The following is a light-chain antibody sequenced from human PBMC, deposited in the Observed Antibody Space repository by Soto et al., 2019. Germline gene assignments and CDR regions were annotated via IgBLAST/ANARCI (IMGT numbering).Light chain of an antibody. CDR3: CSYAGSGTWV. V-gene: IGLV2-23*01. Sequence: QSALTQPASVSGSPGQSITMSCTGNSSDVGSYNLVSWYQQHPGKAPKLMIYEGSKRPPGVSNRFSGSKSGNTASLTISGPQAEDEADYYCCSYAGSGTWVFGGGTKLTVL. CDR1: SSDVGSYNL. J-gene: IGLJ3*02. CDR2: EGS.